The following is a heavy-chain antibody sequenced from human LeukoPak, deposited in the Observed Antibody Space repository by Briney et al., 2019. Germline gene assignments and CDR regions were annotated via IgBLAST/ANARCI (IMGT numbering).Heavy chain of an antibody. D-gene: IGHD3-10*01. V-gene: IGHV3-53*01. CDR3: ARSEYYYGSGSYYFFDY. CDR2: IYSAGST. Sequence: PAGCLRLSCAASGFTVSSNYMTWVRQAPGKGLEWVSDIYSAGSTYYADSVKGRFTITRDNPKNTLYLQMNSLRAEDTAVYYCARSEYYYGSGSYYFFDYWGQGTLVTVSS. CDR1: GFTVSSNY. J-gene: IGHJ4*02.